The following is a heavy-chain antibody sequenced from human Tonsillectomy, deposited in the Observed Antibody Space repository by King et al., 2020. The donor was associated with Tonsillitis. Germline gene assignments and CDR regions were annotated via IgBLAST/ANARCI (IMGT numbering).Heavy chain of an antibody. D-gene: IGHD3-9*01. V-gene: IGHV4-59*01. Sequence: QLQESGPGLVKPSEALSLTCTVSGGSLSSNYWSWIRQPPGKGLDWIGYISDTGSTNYNPSLKSRVTISVDTSKNQFSLKLSSVTAADSAVYYCARDRRLYDTVNYYYMDVWGKGTAVTVSS. CDR3: ARDRRLYDTVNYYYMDV. CDR1: GGSLSSNY. CDR2: ISDTGST. J-gene: IGHJ6*03.